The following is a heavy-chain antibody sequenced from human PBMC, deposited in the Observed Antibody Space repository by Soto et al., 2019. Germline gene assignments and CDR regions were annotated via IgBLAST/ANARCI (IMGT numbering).Heavy chain of an antibody. CDR1: GASISSTDW. CDR2: IYHSGST. J-gene: IGHJ4*02. Sequence: PSETLSLTCAVSGASISSTDWWSWVRQPPGKGLEWLGKIYHSGSTYYNPSLKSRVTISVDKSKNQFSLKLTSVTAADTAVYYCAVPEAGDFHYWDQGALVTV. CDR3: AVPEAGDFHY. D-gene: IGHD6-13*01. V-gene: IGHV4-4*02.